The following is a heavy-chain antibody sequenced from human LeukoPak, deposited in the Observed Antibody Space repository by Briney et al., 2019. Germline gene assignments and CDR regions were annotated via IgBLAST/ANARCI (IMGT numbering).Heavy chain of an antibody. Sequence: GGSLRLSCAASGFTFSSYAMSWVRQAPGKGLERVSAISGSGGSTYYADSVKGRFTISRDNSKNTLYLQMNSLRAEDTAVYYCANRGEDNYFDYWGQGTLVTVSS. J-gene: IGHJ4*02. CDR3: ANRGEDNYFDY. CDR2: ISGSGGST. CDR1: GFTFSSYA. V-gene: IGHV3-23*01. D-gene: IGHD3-10*01.